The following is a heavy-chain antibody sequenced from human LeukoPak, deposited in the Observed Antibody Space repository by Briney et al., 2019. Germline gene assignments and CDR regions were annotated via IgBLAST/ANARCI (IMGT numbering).Heavy chain of an antibody. CDR2: INPNSGGT. CDR1: GYSFTGYY. Sequence: GASVKVSCKASGYSFTGYYMHWVRQAPGQGLEWMGWINPNSGGTSYAQNFQGKVTMTRDTSISTAYMELSSLRSDDTAVYYCAKGSIRGNGDYWGQGTLVTVSS. J-gene: IGHJ4*02. CDR3: AKGSIRGNGDY. D-gene: IGHD3-10*01. V-gene: IGHV1-2*02.